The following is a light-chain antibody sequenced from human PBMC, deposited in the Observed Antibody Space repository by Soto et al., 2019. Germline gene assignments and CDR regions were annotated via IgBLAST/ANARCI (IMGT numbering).Light chain of an antibody. J-gene: IGKJ5*01. CDR2: WAS. CDR3: QQRSNWPPIT. V-gene: IGKV4-1*01. CDR1: QSVLFSINQKNY. Sequence: DIVLTQSPDSVAVSLGERATINCKSSQSVLFSINQKNYLAWYHQKPGQPPKLLIYWASTRESGVPDRFSGSGSGTDFTLTISSLEPEDFAVYYCQQRSNWPPITFGQGTRLEIK.